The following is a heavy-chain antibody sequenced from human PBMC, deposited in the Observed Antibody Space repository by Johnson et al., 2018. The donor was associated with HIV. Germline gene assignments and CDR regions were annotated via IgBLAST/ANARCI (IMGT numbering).Heavy chain of an antibody. J-gene: IGHJ3*01. CDR2: IKQDGSEK. Sequence: VQLVESGGGLVQPGGSLRLSCAASGFTFRSYWMSWVRQAPGKGLEWVANIKQDGSEKYYVDSVKGRFTISRDNAKNSLYLQMNSLRAEDTAVYYCARDLRWSYDAFHVWGQGTMVTVSS. V-gene: IGHV3-7*01. CDR3: ARDLRWSYDAFHV. D-gene: IGHD5-24*01. CDR1: GFTFRSYW.